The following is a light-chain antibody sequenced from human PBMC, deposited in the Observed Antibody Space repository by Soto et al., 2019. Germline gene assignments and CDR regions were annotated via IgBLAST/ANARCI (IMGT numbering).Light chain of an antibody. CDR1: SSDVGAYNY. CDR3: SSYTSSTTDV. V-gene: IGLV2-14*03. J-gene: IGLJ1*01. Sequence: QSVLTQPASVSGSPGQSITISCTGTSSDVGAYNYVSWYQQHPGKAPKLMIYDVNNRPSGVSNRSSGSKSGNTASLTISGLQAGDGADYYCSSYTSSTTDVFGAGTKVTDL. CDR2: DVN.